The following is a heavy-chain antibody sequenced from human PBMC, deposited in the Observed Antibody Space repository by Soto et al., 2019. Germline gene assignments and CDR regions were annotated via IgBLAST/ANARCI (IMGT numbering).Heavy chain of an antibody. CDR2: ISYDGSNK. J-gene: IGHJ5*02. Sequence: GGSLRLSCAASGFTFSSYDMHWVRQAPGKGLEWVAVISYDGSNKYYADSVKGRFTISRDNSKNTLYLQMNSLRAEDTAVYYWAKDAHRRNNWFDPWGQGTLVTVFS. CDR1: GFTFSSYD. V-gene: IGHV3-30*18. CDR3: AKDAHRRNNWFDP.